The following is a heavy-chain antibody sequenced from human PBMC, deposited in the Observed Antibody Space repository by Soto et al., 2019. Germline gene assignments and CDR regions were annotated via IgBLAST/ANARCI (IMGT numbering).Heavy chain of an antibody. CDR2: ISGGGDNT. CDR3: ARGGVAPYSVAGFDS. Sequence: GGSLRLSCAASGFTFNIYTMTWVRQAPGKGLEWVSGISGGGDNTLYADSVKGRFTISRDNSKNTLYLQMNSLGADDTAIYFCARGGVAPYSVAGFDSWGQGTLVTVSS. V-gene: IGHV3-23*01. J-gene: IGHJ4*02. D-gene: IGHD6-19*01. CDR1: GFTFNIYT.